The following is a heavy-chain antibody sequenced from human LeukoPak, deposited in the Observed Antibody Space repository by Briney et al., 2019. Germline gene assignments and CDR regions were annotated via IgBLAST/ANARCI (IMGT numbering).Heavy chain of an antibody. J-gene: IGHJ6*04. Sequence: LGGSLRLSCAASGFTVSSNYMSWVRQDPGKGLEWGSVIYSGGSTYYADSVKGRFTISRDNSKNSLYLQMNSLRAEDTAVYYCAELGITMIGGVWGKGTTVTISS. D-gene: IGHD3-10*02. V-gene: IGHV3-66*01. CDR3: AELGITMIGGV. CDR1: GFTVSSNY. CDR2: IYSGGST.